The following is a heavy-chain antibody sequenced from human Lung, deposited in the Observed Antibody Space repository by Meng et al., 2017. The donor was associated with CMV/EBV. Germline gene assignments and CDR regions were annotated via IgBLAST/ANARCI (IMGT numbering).Heavy chain of an antibody. CDR3: ARVQFLETANDAFDL. J-gene: IGHJ3*01. V-gene: IGHV1-2*02. D-gene: IGHD2-21*01. CDR2: IHPYTGDT. CDR1: GYTFIGYY. Sequence: ASVKVSWKASGYTFIGYYMHWVRQAPGQGLEWMGWIHPYTGDTNYAQKFQGRVIMTRDMSINTVYMELSRLRSDDTAVYYCARVQFLETANDAFDLWGQGXMVTVSS.